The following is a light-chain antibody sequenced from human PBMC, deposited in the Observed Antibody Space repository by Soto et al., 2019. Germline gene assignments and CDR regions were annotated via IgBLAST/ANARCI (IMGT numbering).Light chain of an antibody. CDR3: SSYAGSNNVV. Sequence: QSVLTQPPSASGSPGQSVTISCTGTSSDVGGYNYVSWYQQHPGKAPKLMIYEVSKRPSGVTERFSGSKSANTASLTVDGLQDEDEADYYCSSYAGSNNVVFGGGTKLTVL. J-gene: IGLJ2*01. CDR2: EVS. V-gene: IGLV2-8*01. CDR1: SSDVGGYNY.